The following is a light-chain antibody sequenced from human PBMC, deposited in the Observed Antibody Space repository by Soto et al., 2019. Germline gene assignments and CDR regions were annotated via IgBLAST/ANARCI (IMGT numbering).Light chain of an antibody. CDR1: QGISSA. Sequence: AIQLTQSPSSLSASVGDRVTITCRASQGISSALAWYQQKPGKAPKLLIYAASSLESGVPSRFTGSGSGTIFTPTITTLQPEDFATYYCQQFNSYPYTFGQGTKLEIK. V-gene: IGKV1-13*02. CDR3: QQFNSYPYT. J-gene: IGKJ2*01. CDR2: AAS.